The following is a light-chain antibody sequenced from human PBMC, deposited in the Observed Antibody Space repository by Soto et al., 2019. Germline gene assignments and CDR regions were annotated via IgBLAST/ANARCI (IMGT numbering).Light chain of an antibody. CDR2: EVS. Sequence: QSVLTQPASVSGSPGQSITIPCTGASSDVGSYNLVSWYQQHPGKAPKLMIYEVSRRPSGISNRFSGSKSGNAASLTISGLQAEDEADYYCCSYAGSPTFVIFGGGTKLTV. CDR3: CSYAGSPTFVI. CDR1: SSDVGSYNL. V-gene: IGLV2-23*02. J-gene: IGLJ2*01.